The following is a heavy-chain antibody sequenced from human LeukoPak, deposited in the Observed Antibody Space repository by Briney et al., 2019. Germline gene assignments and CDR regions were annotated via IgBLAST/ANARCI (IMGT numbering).Heavy chain of an antibody. CDR1: GGSFSGYY. CDR2: INHSGST. Sequence: PSETLSLTCAVYGGSFSGYYWSWIRQPPGKGLEWIGEINHSGSTNYNPSLKSRVTISVDTSKNQFSLKLSSVTAADTAVYYCASRPPYDSSGYYFTFGFWGQGTLVTVSS. V-gene: IGHV4-34*01. J-gene: IGHJ4*02. CDR3: ASRPPYDSSGYYFTFGF. D-gene: IGHD3-22*01.